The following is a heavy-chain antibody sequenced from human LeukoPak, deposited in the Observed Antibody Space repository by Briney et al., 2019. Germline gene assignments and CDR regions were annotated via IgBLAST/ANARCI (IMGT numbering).Heavy chain of an antibody. CDR1: GGTFSSYG. Sequence: ASVKVSCKASGGTFSSYGISWVRQAPGQGLEWMGWISAYNGNTNYAQKLQGRVTMATDTSTSTAYMELRSLRSDDTAVYYCARVSSRGSSPGDYWGQGTLVTVSS. D-gene: IGHD3-16*01. J-gene: IGHJ4*02. V-gene: IGHV1-18*01. CDR2: ISAYNGNT. CDR3: ARVSSRGSSPGDY.